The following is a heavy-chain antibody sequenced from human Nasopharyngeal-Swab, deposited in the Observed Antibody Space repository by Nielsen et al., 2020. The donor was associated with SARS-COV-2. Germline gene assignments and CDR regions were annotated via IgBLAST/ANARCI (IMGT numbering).Heavy chain of an antibody. CDR1: GFTFSSYS. CDR2: ISSSSSYI. Sequence: GESLKISCAASGFTFSSYSMNWVRQAPGKGLEWVSFISSSSSYIYYADSVKGRFTISRDNAKNSLYLQMNSLRAEDTAVYYCARVVLRFLEWIPRLYGMDVWGQGTTVTVSS. J-gene: IGHJ6*02. CDR3: ARVVLRFLEWIPRLYGMDV. V-gene: IGHV3-21*01. D-gene: IGHD3-3*01.